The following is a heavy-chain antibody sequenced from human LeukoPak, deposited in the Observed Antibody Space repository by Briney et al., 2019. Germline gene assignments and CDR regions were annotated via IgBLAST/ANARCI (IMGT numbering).Heavy chain of an antibody. Sequence: SETLSLTCTVSGGSISSSSYYWGWIRQPPGKGLEWIGSIYYSGSTYHNPSLKSRVTISVDTSKNQFSLKLSPVTAADTAVYYCATTASHFDYWGQGTLVTVSS. CDR1: GGSISSSSYY. V-gene: IGHV4-39*01. J-gene: IGHJ4*02. CDR2: IYYSGST. CDR3: ATTASHFDY.